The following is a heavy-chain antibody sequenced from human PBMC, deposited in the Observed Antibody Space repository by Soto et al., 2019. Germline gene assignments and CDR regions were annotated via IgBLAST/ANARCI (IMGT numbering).Heavy chain of an antibody. CDR3: ARERGVGGSTGDYDQ. D-gene: IGHD5-12*01. CDR1: GGYISSYY. J-gene: IGHJ4*01. Sequence: SETLSLTCSVSGGYISSYYWSRIRQPAGKGLEWIGRIFSSGSTHYNPSLKSRVTMSVDTSKNQISLRLTSVTAADTAVYYCARERGVGGSTGDYDQWGHGTLVTFSS. CDR2: IFSSGST. V-gene: IGHV4-4*07.